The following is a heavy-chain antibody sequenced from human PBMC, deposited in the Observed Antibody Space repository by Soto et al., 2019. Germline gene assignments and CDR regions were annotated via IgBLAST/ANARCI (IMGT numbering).Heavy chain of an antibody. CDR3: TVIGAAADFQH. CDR1: GFSFSGSA. CDR2: VGSKPNSYAT. J-gene: IGHJ1*01. D-gene: IGHD6-13*01. Sequence: EVQLVESGGGLVQPGGSLKLSCAASGFSFSGSAMHWVRQASGKGLEWVGRVGSKPNSYATAYAASVKGRFTISRDDSKNTAYLQMNSLKTEDTAVYYCTVIGAAADFQHWGQGTLVTVSS. V-gene: IGHV3-73*02.